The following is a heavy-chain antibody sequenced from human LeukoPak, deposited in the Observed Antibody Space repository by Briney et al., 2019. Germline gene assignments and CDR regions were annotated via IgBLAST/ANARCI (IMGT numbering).Heavy chain of an antibody. Sequence: ASVRLSCETSGYNFNDYDINWVRQAPGQGLEWMGWMNPGSGNTGYARTLQRRVAMTRDTSTKTAYVGLSGLKYDDTAVYYCVRGNKQQYSSWYSNYFDFWGQGTQVIV. CDR1: GYNFNDYD. CDR2: MNPGSGNT. J-gene: IGHJ4*01. CDR3: VRGNKQQYSSWYSNYFDF. V-gene: IGHV1-8*02. D-gene: IGHD6-13*01.